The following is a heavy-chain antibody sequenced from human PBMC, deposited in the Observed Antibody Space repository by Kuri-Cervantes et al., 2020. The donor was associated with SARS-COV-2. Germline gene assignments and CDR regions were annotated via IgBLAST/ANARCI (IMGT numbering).Heavy chain of an antibody. V-gene: IGHV3-9*01. Sequence: GGSLRLSCAASGFTFDDYAMHWVRQAPGKGLEWVSGISWNSGSIGYADSVKGRFTISRDNAKNSLYLQMNSLRAEDTAVYYCAKVRPRNEGIAAAVGFDLWGRGTLVTVSS. D-gene: IGHD6-13*01. CDR1: GFTFDDYA. CDR2: ISWNSGSI. J-gene: IGHJ2*01. CDR3: AKVRPRNEGIAAAVGFDL.